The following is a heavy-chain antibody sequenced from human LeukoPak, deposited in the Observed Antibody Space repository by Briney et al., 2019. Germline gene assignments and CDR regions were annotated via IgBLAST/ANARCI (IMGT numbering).Heavy chain of an antibody. Sequence: PSETLSLTCTVSGGSISSYYWSWIRQPPGKGLEWIEYIYYSGSTYYNPSLKSRVTISVDTSKNQFSLKLSSVTAADTAVYYCARESGYTYGRDYWGQGTLVTVSS. V-gene: IGHV4-4*08. CDR1: GGSISSYY. CDR3: ARESGYTYGRDY. CDR2: IYYSGST. J-gene: IGHJ4*02. D-gene: IGHD5-18*01.